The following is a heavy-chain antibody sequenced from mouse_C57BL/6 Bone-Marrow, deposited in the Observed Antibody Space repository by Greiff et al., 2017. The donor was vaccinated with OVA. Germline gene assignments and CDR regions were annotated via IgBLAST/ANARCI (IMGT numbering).Heavy chain of an antibody. V-gene: IGHV6-6*01. CDR1: GFTFSDAW. Sequence: EVKVEESGGGFVQPGGSMKLSCAASGFTFSDAWMDWVRQSPEKGLEWVAEIRNKANNHATYYAESVKGRFTISRDDSKSSVYLQMNSLRAEDTGIYYCTRPGGHYYGYYWGQGTSVTVSS. CDR2: IRNKANNHAT. D-gene: IGHD1-2*01. J-gene: IGHJ4*01. CDR3: TRPGGHYYGYY.